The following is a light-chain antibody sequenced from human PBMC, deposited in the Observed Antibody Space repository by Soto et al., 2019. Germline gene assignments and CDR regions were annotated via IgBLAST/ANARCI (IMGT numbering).Light chain of an antibody. CDR2: EVS. CDR3: MESIALPWT. CDR1: QSLLHSDRKTY. Sequence: DIVLTQTPLSLSVTPGQPASISCKSSQSLLHSDRKTYLYWYLQKAGKARQRLIYEVSNRFAGVPDGFSGRGSGTDFTLKISRVEAEDVEVSYCMESIALPWTSGQGTKVQIK. V-gene: IGKV2D-29*01. J-gene: IGKJ1*01.